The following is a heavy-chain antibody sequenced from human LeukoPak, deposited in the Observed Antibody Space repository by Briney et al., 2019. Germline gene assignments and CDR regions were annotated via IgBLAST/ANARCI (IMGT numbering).Heavy chain of an antibody. V-gene: IGHV4-59*01. D-gene: IGHD3-16*01. Sequence: SETLSLTCTVSGGSISSYYWSWIRQPPGKGLEWIGYIYYSGKTNYNPSLKSRVTTSVDTSKNQFSLKLSSVTAADTAVYYCATFRGNRGGFDYWGQGTLVTVSS. CDR1: GGSISSYY. CDR2: IYYSGKT. CDR3: ATFRGNRGGFDY. J-gene: IGHJ4*02.